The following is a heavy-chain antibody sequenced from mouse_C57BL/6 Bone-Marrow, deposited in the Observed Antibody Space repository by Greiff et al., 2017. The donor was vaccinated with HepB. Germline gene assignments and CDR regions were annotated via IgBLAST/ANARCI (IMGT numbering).Heavy chain of an antibody. J-gene: IGHJ3*01. V-gene: IGHV1-61*01. CDR1: GYTFTSYW. D-gene: IGHD1-2*01. CDR3: ARLGLRRLGFAY. CDR2: IYPSDSET. Sequence: VQLQQPGAELVRPGSSVKLSCKASGYTFTSYWMDWVKQRPGQGLEWIGNIYPSDSETHYNQKFKDKATLTVDKSSSTDYMQLRSLTSEDSAVYYCARLGLRRLGFAYWGQGTLVTVSA.